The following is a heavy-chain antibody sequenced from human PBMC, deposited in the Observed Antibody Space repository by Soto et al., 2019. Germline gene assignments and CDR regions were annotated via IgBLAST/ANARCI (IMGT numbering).Heavy chain of an antibody. Sequence: GGSLRLSCAASGFTFSDYHMSWIRQAPGKGLEWVSYISSSGSTIYYADSVKGRFTISRDNAKNSLYLQMNSLRAEDTAVYYCARVPDFGVVIPLGYYGMDVWGQGTTVTVSS. CDR1: GFTFSDYH. D-gene: IGHD3-3*01. CDR2: ISSSGSTI. J-gene: IGHJ6*02. V-gene: IGHV3-11*01. CDR3: ARVPDFGVVIPLGYYGMDV.